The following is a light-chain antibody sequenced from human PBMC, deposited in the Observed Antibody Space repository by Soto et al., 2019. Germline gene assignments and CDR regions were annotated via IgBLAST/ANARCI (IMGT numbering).Light chain of an antibody. J-gene: IGKJ1*01. CDR3: QQSFSVRSWT. CDR2: AAS. V-gene: IGKV1-39*01. Sequence: DIQMTQSPSSLSASVGDRVTITFRSSQSISSYLNWYQQKPGKAPKLLIYAASSLQSGVPSRFSGSGSGTEFTLTISSLQPEDFATYFCQQSFSVRSWTFGQGTKVDIK. CDR1: QSISSY.